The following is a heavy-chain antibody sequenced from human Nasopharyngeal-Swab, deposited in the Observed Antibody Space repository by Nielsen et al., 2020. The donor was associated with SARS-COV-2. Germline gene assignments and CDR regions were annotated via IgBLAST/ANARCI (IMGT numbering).Heavy chain of an antibody. CDR1: GGSFSGYY. CDR2: INHSGST. Sequence: SQTLSLTCAVYGGSFSGYYWSWICQPPGKGLEWIGEINHSGSTNYNPSLKSRVTISVDTSKNQFSLKLSSVTAADTAVYYCARSFRGTTPRDAFDIWGQGTMVTVSS. CDR3: ARSFRGTTPRDAFDI. J-gene: IGHJ3*02. D-gene: IGHD1-7*01. V-gene: IGHV4-34*01.